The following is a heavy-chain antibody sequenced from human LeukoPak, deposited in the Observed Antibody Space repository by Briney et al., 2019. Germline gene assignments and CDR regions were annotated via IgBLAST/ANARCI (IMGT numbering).Heavy chain of an antibody. D-gene: IGHD2-15*01. CDR3: AREGVVGAYGHSDY. Sequence: TPSETLSLTCAVYGGSFSGYYWSWIRQPPGKGLEWIGEINHSGSTNYNPSLKSRVTISVDTSKNQFSLKLSSVTAADTAVYYCAREGVVGAYGHSDYWGQGTLVTVSS. CDR1: GGSFSGYY. CDR2: INHSGST. V-gene: IGHV4-34*01. J-gene: IGHJ4*02.